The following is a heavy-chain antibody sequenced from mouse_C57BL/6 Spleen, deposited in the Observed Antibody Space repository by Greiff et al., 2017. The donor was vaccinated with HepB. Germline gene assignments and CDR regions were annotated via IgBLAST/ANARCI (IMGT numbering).Heavy chain of an antibody. CDR1: GYAFSSSW. V-gene: IGHV1-82*01. CDR2: MYPGVGDT. CDR3: ARDYYGSSYYYAMDY. Sequence: QVQLQQSGPELVKPGASVKISCKASGYAFSSSWMNWVKQRPGKGLEWNGRMYPGVGDTNYNGKFKGKATLTADKSSSTAYMQLSSLTSEDSAVYFCARDYYGSSYYYAMDYWGQGTSVTVSS. D-gene: IGHD1-1*01. J-gene: IGHJ4*01.